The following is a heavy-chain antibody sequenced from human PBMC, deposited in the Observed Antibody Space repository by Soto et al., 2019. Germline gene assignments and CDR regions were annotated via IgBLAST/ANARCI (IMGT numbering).Heavy chain of an antibody. CDR2: ISGSGGST. V-gene: IGHV3-23*01. CDR1: GFTFSSYA. J-gene: IGHJ4*02. Sequence: EVQLLESGGGLVQPGGSLRLSCAASGFTFSSYAMSWVRQAPGKGLESVSAISGSGGSTYYADSVKGRFTISRDNSKNTLYMQMNSLRAEDTAVYYCAKLSRVVTPGYDYSGQGTLVTVSS. CDR3: AKLSRVVTPGYDY. D-gene: IGHD2-21*02.